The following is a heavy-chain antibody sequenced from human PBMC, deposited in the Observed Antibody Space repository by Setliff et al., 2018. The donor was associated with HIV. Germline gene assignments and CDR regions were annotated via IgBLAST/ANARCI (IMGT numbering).Heavy chain of an antibody. D-gene: IGHD3-22*01. Sequence: ASVKVSCKASGHTFSNYDVIWVRRATGQGLEWMGWMNPNSGDTGYSQKFQGRVIMTRDTSISTAYMELSSLTSADTAVYYCGAGGYQNAFDIWGQGTMVTVSS. CDR2: MNPNSGDT. V-gene: IGHV1-8*01. CDR1: GHTFSNYD. J-gene: IGHJ3*02. CDR3: GAGGYQNAFDI.